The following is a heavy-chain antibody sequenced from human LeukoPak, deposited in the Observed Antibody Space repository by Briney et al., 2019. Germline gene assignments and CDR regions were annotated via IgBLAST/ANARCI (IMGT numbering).Heavy chain of an antibody. D-gene: IGHD4-23*01. V-gene: IGHV1-3*01. CDR2: INVGNGNT. CDR1: GYTFTDYA. Sequence: ASVKVSCTASGYTFTDYAIHWIRQAPGQRFEYMGWINVGNGNTKSSETFQDRVTITGDTSASTAYMELNSLRFEDTAVYYCAREPYGGNSFDYWGQGTLVTVSS. CDR3: AREPYGGNSFDY. J-gene: IGHJ4*02.